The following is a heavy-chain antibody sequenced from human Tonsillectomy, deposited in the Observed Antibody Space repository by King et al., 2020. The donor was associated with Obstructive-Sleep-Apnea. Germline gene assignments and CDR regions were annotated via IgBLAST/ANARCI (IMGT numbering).Heavy chain of an antibody. CDR2: IYPGDSDT. V-gene: IGHV5-51*01. Sequence: VQLVQSGAEVKKPGESLKISCKASGYTFTNNWIGWVRQMPGKGLEWMGIIYPGDSDTRYSPSFQGQVTISADKSITTAYLQWSSLKASDTAMYYCAGLGLDDRGWFFGRGNDWFDPWGQGTLVTVSS. D-gene: IGHD6-19*01. J-gene: IGHJ5*02. CDR3: AGLGLDDRGWFFGRGNDWFDP. CDR1: GYTFTNNW.